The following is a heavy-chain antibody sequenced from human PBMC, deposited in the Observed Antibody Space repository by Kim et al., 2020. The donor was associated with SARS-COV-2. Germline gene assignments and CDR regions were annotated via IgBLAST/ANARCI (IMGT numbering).Heavy chain of an antibody. D-gene: IGHD4-4*01. CDR2: INPNSGGT. V-gene: IGHV1-2*02. J-gene: IGHJ4*02. Sequence: ASVKVSCKASGYTFTGYYMHWVRQAPGQGLEWMGWINPNSGGTNYAQKFQGRVTMTRDTSISTAYMELSRLRSDDTAVYYCTINRPYKGGPVTPIDYWGQGTLVTVSS. CDR3: TINRPYKGGPVTPIDY. CDR1: GYTFTGYY.